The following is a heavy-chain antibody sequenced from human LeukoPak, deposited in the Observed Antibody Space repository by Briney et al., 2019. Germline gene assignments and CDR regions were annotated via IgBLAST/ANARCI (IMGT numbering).Heavy chain of an antibody. V-gene: IGHV4-59*01. CDR2: IYYSGST. D-gene: IGHD6-13*01. J-gene: IGHJ3*02. Sequence: SETLSLTCTVSGGSISSYYWSWIRQPPGKGLEWIGYIYYSGSTNYNPSLKSRVTISVDTSKNQFSLKLSSVTAADTAVYYCAREAAAAASDDAFDIWGQGTMVTVSS. CDR1: GGSISSYY. CDR3: AREAAAAASDDAFDI.